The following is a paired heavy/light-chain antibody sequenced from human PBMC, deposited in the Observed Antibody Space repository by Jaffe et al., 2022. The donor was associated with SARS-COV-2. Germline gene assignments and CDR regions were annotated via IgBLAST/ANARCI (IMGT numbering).Heavy chain of an antibody. CDR3: AKDDSSTYYLGVFDS. Sequence: EVQLVESGGVLVPPGGSLRLSCAASGFTFSSYAMTWVRQAPGKGLEWVSVISGSGGTTWYADSVKGRFTISRDNSKNTLFLQMSSLRAEDTALYYCAKDDSSTYYLGVFDSWGQGTLVTVSS. J-gene: IGHJ4*02. CDR1: GFTFSSYA. D-gene: IGHD3-22*01. V-gene: IGHV3-23*04. CDR2: ISGSGGTT.
Light chain of an antibody. Sequence: DIVMTQSPDSLAVSLGERATINCKSSQSVLYSSNNKNYLAWYQQKPGQPPKLLIYWASTRESGVPDRFSGSGSATDFTLTVSSLQAEDVAVYYCQQYYDTPHTFGQGTKLEIK. CDR3: QQYYDTPHT. CDR1: QSVLYSSNNKNY. J-gene: IGKJ2*01. CDR2: WAS. V-gene: IGKV4-1*01.